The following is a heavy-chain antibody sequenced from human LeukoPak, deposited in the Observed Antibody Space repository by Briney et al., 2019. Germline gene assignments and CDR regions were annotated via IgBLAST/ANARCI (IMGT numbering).Heavy chain of an antibody. J-gene: IGHJ4*02. V-gene: IGHV3-21*01. CDR1: VFTFSSYT. D-gene: IGHD3-10*01. CDR3: ARHYGSGTYYKHFDY. Sequence: GGSLRLSCAASVFTFSSYTMTWVRQAPGKGLEWVSSISSSSSYIYYADSVKGRFTISRDNAKNSLYLQMNSLRAEDTAVYYCARHYGSGTYYKHFDYWGQGTLVTVSS. CDR2: ISSSSSYI.